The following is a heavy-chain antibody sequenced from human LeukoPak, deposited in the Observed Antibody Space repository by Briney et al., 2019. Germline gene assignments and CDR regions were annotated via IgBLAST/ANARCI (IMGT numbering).Heavy chain of an antibody. CDR1: GYTFTSYA. J-gene: IGHJ4*02. D-gene: IGHD2-21*02. CDR2: INAGNGNT. Sequence: ASVKFSCKASGYTFTSYAMHWVRPAPGQRLEWMGWINAGNGNTKYSQEFQGRVTITRDTSASTAYMELSSLRSEDMAVYYCARDSCGGDCYSDYWGQGTLVTVSS. V-gene: IGHV1-3*03. CDR3: ARDSCGGDCYSDY.